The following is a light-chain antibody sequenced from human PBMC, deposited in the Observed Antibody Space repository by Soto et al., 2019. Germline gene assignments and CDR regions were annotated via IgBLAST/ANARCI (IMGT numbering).Light chain of an antibody. J-gene: IGKJ5*01. Sequence: VQMTQSHSTLPASVGDRVTITCRASQSISSYLNWYQQKPGKAPKLLIYAASSLQSGVPSRFSGSGSGTDFTLTISSLQPEDFATYYCQQSYSTPTFGQGTRLEIK. CDR2: AAS. V-gene: IGKV1-39*01. CDR3: QQSYSTPT. CDR1: QSISSY.